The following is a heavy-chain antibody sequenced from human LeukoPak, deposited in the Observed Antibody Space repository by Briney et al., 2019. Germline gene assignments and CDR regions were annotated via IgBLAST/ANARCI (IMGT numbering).Heavy chain of an antibody. J-gene: IGHJ4*02. V-gene: IGHV3-74*01. CDR1: TFTFSNYW. CDR2: INIDGRSI. Sequence: GGSLRLSCAASTFTFSNYWMHWVHQAPGKGLVWVSRINIDGRSISYADSVKGRFTISRDNAKNTLYLQMNSLRAEDTAVYYCARVPATGTAFDDWGQGTLVTVSS. D-gene: IGHD6-13*01. CDR3: ARVPATGTAFDD.